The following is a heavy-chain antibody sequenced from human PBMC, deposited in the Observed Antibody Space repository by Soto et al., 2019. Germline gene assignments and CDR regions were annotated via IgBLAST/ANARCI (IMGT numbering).Heavy chain of an antibody. Sequence: QITLKESGPTLVKPTQTLTLTCTFSGFSLSTSGEGVGWIRQPPGKAPEWLALIYWDDDKRYSPSLKSRLTITKDTSKNQVVLTMTNMYPVDTGTYYCVHRRQGIWSDPCGQGTLVTVSS. CDR2: IYWDDDK. D-gene: IGHD3-10*01. J-gene: IGHJ5*02. CDR1: GFSLSTSGEG. V-gene: IGHV2-5*02. CDR3: VHRRQGIWSDP.